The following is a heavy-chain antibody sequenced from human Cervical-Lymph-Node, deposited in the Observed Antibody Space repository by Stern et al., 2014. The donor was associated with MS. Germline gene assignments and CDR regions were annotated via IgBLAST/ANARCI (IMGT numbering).Heavy chain of an antibody. CDR3: ARDPGRYSYGYVDY. CDR1: GFTFSSYS. V-gene: IGHV3-21*01. D-gene: IGHD5-18*01. CDR2: ISSSSSYI. J-gene: IGHJ4*02. Sequence: VQLMQSGGGLVKPGGSLRLSWAASGFTFSSYSMNWVRQAPGKGLEWVSSISSSSSYIYYAAPVKGRFTISRDNAKNSLYLQMNSLRAEDTAVYYCARDPGRYSYGYVDYWGQGTLVTVSS.